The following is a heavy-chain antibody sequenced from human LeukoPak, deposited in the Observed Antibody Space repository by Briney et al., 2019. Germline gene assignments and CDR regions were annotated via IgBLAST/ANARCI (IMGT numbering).Heavy chain of an antibody. J-gene: IGHJ5*02. D-gene: IGHD2-2*01. CDR3: AKYCISADCYANWFGP. V-gene: IGHV3-15*01. CDR1: GFTLSSAW. CDR2: SKSKTDGGTT. Sequence: GGSLRLSCAGSGFTLSSAWMTWVRQAPGKGLEWVGLSKSKTDGGTTDYAAPVKGRFAISRDDSKNTLYLQMNSLKTEDTAVYYCAKYCISADCYANWFGPWGQGTLVTVSS.